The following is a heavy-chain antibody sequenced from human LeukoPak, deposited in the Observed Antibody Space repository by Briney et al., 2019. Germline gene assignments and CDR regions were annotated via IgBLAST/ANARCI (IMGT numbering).Heavy chain of an antibody. CDR2: IIPIFGIA. CDR3: ARAGGYYDFWSGYPH. D-gene: IGHD3-3*01. Sequence: SVKVSCKASGGTFSSYAISWVRQAPGQGLEWMGRIIPIFGIANYAQKFQGRVTITADKSTSTANMELSSLRSEDTAVYYCARAGGYYDFWSGYPHWGQGTLVTVSS. CDR1: GGTFSSYA. V-gene: IGHV1-69*04. J-gene: IGHJ4*02.